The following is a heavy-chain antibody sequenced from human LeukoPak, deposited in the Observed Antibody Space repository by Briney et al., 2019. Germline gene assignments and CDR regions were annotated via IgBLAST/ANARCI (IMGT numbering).Heavy chain of an antibody. CDR1: GGSFSGYY. D-gene: IGHD3-3*01. V-gene: IGHV4-34*01. CDR3: ARCGVTDFWSGYYTGRWGYNWFDP. J-gene: IGHJ5*02. Sequence: SETLSLTCAVYGGSFSGYYWSWIRQPPGKGLGWIGEINHSGSTNYNPSLKSRVTISVDTSKNQFSLKLSSVTAADTAVYYCARCGVTDFWSGYYTGRWGYNWFDPWGQGTLVTVSS. CDR2: INHSGST.